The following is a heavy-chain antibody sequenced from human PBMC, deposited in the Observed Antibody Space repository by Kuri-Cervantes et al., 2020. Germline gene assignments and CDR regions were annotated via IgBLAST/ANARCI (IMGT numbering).Heavy chain of an antibody. CDR1: GYTFTGYY. J-gene: IGHJ4*02. CDR3: AKRVFPNNYFDY. Sequence: ASVKVSCKASGYTFTGYYMHWVRQAPGQGLEWVGWINPNSGGTNYVQKFQGRVTMTRDTSTSTAYMELSRLRSDDTAVYYCAKRVFPNNYFDYWGQGTLVTVSS. CDR2: INPNSGGT. D-gene: IGHD2/OR15-2a*01. V-gene: IGHV1-2*02.